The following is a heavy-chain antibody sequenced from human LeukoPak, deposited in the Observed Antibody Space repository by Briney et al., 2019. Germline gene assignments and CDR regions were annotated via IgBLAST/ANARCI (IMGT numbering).Heavy chain of an antibody. D-gene: IGHD2-15*01. CDR1: GFTFSNYG. CDR2: ISSTRTSI. V-gene: IGHV3-21*01. Sequence: GGSLRLSCVVSGFTFSNYGMNWVRQATGKGLEWVSYISSTRTSIYYADSVKGRFTISRDNAEKSLYLQMNSVTAEDTGVYYCATDRVYYCCASCYSDYYYYFDVWGKETTVT. J-gene: IGHJ6*03. CDR3: ATDRVYYCCASCYSDYYYYFDV.